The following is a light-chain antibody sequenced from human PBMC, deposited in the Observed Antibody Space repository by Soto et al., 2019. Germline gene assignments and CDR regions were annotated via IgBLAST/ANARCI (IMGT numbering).Light chain of an antibody. J-gene: IGLJ1*01. CDR3: CSYTTSYTLL. Sequence: QSVLTQPAFVSGSPGQSITISCTGTSSDVGGYNYVSWYQHPPGKAPKLMISEVSNRPSGVSNRFSGSKSGNTASLTISGVQAEDEADYYCCSYTTSYTLLFGSGTKVTVL. V-gene: IGLV2-14*01. CDR2: EVS. CDR1: SSDVGGYNY.